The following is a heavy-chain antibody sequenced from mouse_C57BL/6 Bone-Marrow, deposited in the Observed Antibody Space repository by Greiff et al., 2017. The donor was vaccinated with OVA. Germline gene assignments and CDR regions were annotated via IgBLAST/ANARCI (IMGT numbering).Heavy chain of an antibody. CDR2: IYPRSGNT. Sequence: VKLMESGAELARPGASVKLSCKASGYTFTSYGISWVKQRTGQGLEWIGEIYPRSGNTYYNEKFKGKATLTADKSSSTAYMELRSLTSEDSAVYFCAREYGNYWFAYWGQGTLVTVSA. CDR3: AREYGNYWFAY. D-gene: IGHD2-10*02. CDR1: GYTFTSYG. J-gene: IGHJ3*01. V-gene: IGHV1-81*01.